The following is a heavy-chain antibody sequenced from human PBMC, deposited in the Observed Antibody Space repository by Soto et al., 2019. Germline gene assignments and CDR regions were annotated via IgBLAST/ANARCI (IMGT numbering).Heavy chain of an antibody. D-gene: IGHD6-19*01. Sequence: SLKVSCKASGFTFTSSAMQWVRQARGQRLEWIGWIVVGSGNTNYAQKFQERVTITRDMSTSTAYMELSSLRSEDTAVYYCAASLYSSGPYDYWGQGTLVTVSS. CDR3: AASLYSSGPYDY. V-gene: IGHV1-58*02. CDR1: GFTFTSSA. CDR2: IVVGSGNT. J-gene: IGHJ4*02.